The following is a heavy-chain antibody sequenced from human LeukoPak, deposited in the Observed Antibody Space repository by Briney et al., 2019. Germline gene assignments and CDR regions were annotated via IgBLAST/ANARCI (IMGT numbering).Heavy chain of an antibody. D-gene: IGHD3-22*01. CDR2: IYYSGST. CDR3: ARAKAGMIVVVMRSQYYFDY. CDR1: GGSISSSSYY. Sequence: PSETLSLTCTVSGGSISSSSYYWGWIRQPPGKGLEWIGSIYYSGSTYYNPSLKSRVTISVDTSKNQFSLKLSSVTAADTAVYYCARAKAGMIVVVMRSQYYFDYWGQGTLVTVSS. J-gene: IGHJ4*02. V-gene: IGHV4-39*01.